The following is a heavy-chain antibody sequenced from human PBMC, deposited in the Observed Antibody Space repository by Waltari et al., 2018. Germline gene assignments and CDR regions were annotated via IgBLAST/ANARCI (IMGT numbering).Heavy chain of an antibody. CDR2: IYYSGST. CDR1: GAYFEGSSHF. D-gene: IGHD3-9*01. CDR3: ARTAYDHLTGYPTLDH. Sequence: QVQLQESGPGLVKPSETMSLTCSVSGAYFEGSSHFWGLVRQPPGKGLEWIGRIYYSGSTYYNPSLKSRVNMSVDTANYQFSLKVTSVTAADTAIYYCARTAYDHLTGYPTLDHWGQGILVTVSS. V-gene: IGHV4-39*07. J-gene: IGHJ4*02.